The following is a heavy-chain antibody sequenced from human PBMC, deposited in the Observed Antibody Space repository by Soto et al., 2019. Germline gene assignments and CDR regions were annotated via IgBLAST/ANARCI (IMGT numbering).Heavy chain of an antibody. Sequence: SETLSLTCAVYGGSFSGYYWSWIRQPPGKGLEWIGEINHSGSTNYNPSLKSRVTISVDTSKNQFSLKLSSVTAADTAVYYCARGHRSGGYYYPSRGWFDPWGQGTLVTVSS. V-gene: IGHV4-34*01. J-gene: IGHJ5*02. CDR3: ARGHRSGGYYYPSRGWFDP. D-gene: IGHD3-22*01. CDR2: INHSGST. CDR1: GGSFSGYY.